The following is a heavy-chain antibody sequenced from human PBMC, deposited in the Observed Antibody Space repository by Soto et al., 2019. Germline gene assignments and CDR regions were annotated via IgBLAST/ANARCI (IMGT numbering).Heavy chain of an antibody. CDR3: ARDRAVAGTNPYFDY. V-gene: IGHV1-8*02. J-gene: IGHJ4*02. Sequence: ASVKVSCKASGGTFSSYAISWVRQAPGQGLEWMGWMNPNSGNTGYAQKFQGRVTMTRDTSTSTVYMELSSLRSEDTAVYYCARDRAVAGTNPYFDYWGQGTLVTVSS. CDR2: MNPNSGNT. D-gene: IGHD6-19*01. CDR1: GGTFSSYA.